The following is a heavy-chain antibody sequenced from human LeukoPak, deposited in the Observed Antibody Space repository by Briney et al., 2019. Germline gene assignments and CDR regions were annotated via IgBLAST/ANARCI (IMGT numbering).Heavy chain of an antibody. CDR2: IYYSGST. D-gene: IGHD2-15*01. V-gene: IGHV4-30-4*01. Sequence: SQTLSLTCTVSGGSISSGDYYWSWIRQPPGKGLEWIGYIYYSGSTYYNPSLKSRVTISVDTSKNQFSLKLSSVTAADTAVYYCARDDRYCSGGSCSAPNWGEGSLVTVSS. J-gene: IGHJ4*02. CDR1: GGSISSGDYY. CDR3: ARDDRYCSGGSCSAPN.